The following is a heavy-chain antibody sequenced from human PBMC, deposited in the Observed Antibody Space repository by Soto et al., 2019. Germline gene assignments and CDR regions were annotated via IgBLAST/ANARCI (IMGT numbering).Heavy chain of an antibody. Sequence: QVQLVQSGAEVKKPGSSVKVSCKASGGTFSSYAISWVRQAPGQGLEWMGGIIPIVGTANYAQKFQGRVTITADESTSTAYMVLSSLRSEDTAVYYCASSVAKYYYYGMDVWGQGATVTVSS. CDR2: IIPIVGTA. J-gene: IGHJ6*02. CDR3: ASSVAKYYYYGMDV. V-gene: IGHV1-69*12. D-gene: IGHD5-12*01. CDR1: GGTFSSYA.